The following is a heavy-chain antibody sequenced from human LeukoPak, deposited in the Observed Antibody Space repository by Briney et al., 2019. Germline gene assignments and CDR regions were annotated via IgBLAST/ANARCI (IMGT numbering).Heavy chain of an antibody. CDR2: LSGSGITT. J-gene: IGHJ4*01. CDR3: AKGIYSSGWSYFDY. CDR1: GFTCSNSA. Sequence: GGSLRLSRAASGFTCSNSAMSWVRQAPGKGLEWVSTLSGSGITTYYADSVKGRFTISRDNSKNTLYLQMNSLRAEDTAVYYCAKGIYSSGWSYFDYWGHGTLVTVSS. V-gene: IGHV3-23*01. D-gene: IGHD6-19*01.